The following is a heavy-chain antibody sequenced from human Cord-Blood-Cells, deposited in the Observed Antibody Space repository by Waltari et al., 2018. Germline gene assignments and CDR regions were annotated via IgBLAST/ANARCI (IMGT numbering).Heavy chain of an antibody. V-gene: IGHV1-2*04. D-gene: IGHD5-12*01. CDR3: ARGLSGYDVNLDY. CDR2: INPNSGGT. Sequence: QVQLVQSGAEVKKPGASVKVSCQASGYTFTGYYLHWVLQAPGQGPEWMGWINPNSGGTNYAQKFQCWVTMTRDTSISTAYMELSRLRSDDTAVYYCARGLSGYDVNLDYWGQGTLVTVSS. J-gene: IGHJ4*02. CDR1: GYTFTGYY.